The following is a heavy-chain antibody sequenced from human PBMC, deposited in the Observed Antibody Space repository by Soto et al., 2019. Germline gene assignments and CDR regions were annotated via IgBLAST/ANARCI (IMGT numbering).Heavy chain of an antibody. CDR1: GFTFSSYS. V-gene: IGHV3-21*01. CDR3: ARDLGRGYSGYGWYCFDY. Sequence: GGSLTLSCAASGFTFSSYSMNWVRQAPGKGLEWVSSISSSSSYIYYADSVKGRFTISRDNAKNSLYLQMNSLRAEDTAVYYCARDLGRGYSGYGWYCFDYWGQGTLVTVSS. CDR2: ISSSSSYI. D-gene: IGHD5-12*01. J-gene: IGHJ4*02.